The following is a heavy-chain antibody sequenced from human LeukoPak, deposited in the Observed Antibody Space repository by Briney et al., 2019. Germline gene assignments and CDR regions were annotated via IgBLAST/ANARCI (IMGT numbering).Heavy chain of an antibody. CDR1: GGSIGSFY. J-gene: IGHJ4*02. CDR3: ARGGYSYGYYFDS. D-gene: IGHD5-18*01. CDR2: INHSGDT. V-gene: IGHV4-59*01. Sequence: PSETLSLTCIVSGGSIGSFYWSWIRQPPGKGLEWIAYINHSGDTSHNPSLKSRVTISVDTSKDQFSLKLSSVTAADTAVYYCARGGYSYGYYFDSWGQGTLVTLSS.